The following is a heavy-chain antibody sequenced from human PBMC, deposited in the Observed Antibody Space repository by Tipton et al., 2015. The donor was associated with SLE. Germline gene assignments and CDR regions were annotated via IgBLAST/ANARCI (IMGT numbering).Heavy chain of an antibody. CDR3: VRSSCTTGACPYDP. CDR2: IYYSGGT. V-gene: IGHV4-31*03. Sequence: TLSLTCSVSGDSITSGGFYWNWIRHLPGEGLQWIGYIYYSGGTSYNPALQSRVSMSVDMSKNQFSLRLSSVTAADTAIYYCVRSSCTTGACPYDPWGLGTLVTVSS. D-gene: IGHD4/OR15-4a*01. J-gene: IGHJ5*02. CDR1: GDSITSGGFY.